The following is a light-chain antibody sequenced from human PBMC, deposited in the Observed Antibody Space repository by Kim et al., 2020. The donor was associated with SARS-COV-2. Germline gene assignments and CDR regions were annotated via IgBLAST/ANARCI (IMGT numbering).Light chain of an antibody. CDR1: SSNIGAGYD. Sequence: QRVTISCTGTSSNIGAGYDVHWYRRLPGTAPKLLIYGNTNRPSGVPDRFSGSKSGTSTSLAITGLQTEDEADYYCQSYDSSLGGWVFGGGTQLTVL. CDR2: GNT. J-gene: IGLJ3*02. V-gene: IGLV1-40*01. CDR3: QSYDSSLGGWV.